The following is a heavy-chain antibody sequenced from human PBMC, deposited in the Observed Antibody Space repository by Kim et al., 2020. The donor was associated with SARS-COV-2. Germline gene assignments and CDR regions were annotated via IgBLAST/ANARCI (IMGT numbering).Heavy chain of an antibody. CDR3: ARTSYSSWRIDP. D-gene: IGHD6-6*01. Sequence: NYAQKLQGRVTMTTDTSTSTAYMELRSLRSDDTAVYYCARTSYSSWRIDPWGQGTLVTVSS. V-gene: IGHV1-18*01. J-gene: IGHJ5*02.